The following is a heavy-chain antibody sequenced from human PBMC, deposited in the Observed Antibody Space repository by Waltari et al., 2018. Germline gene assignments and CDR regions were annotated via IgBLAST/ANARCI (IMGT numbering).Heavy chain of an antibody. CDR1: DFTLSNSS. D-gene: IGHD6-19*01. CDR3: AKCEMYDSGWCAFFRY. Sequence: DVQLSESGGGLAQPGGSVRLSCVASDFTLSNSSLSWFRQAPGKVLEWVSAMVRCGGTHYIDSVKGRFTISRDNAKNTVYLQMNSLRAEDTAVYYCAKCEMYDSGWCAFFRYWGRGTLVTVSS. CDR2: MVRCGGT. V-gene: IGHV3-23*01. J-gene: IGHJ4*02.